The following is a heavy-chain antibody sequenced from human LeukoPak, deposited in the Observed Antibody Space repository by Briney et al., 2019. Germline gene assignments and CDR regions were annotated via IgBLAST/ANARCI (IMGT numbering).Heavy chain of an antibody. Sequence: SETLSLTCSVSGGSVTSGFYYWNWIRQPPGKGLEWIGYLYYSGNTNYNPSLKSRVTMSVDTSKNRFSLRLSSVTAADTAVYYCAREYGYSYGYSYWYFDLWGRGTLVTVSS. J-gene: IGHJ2*01. D-gene: IGHD5-18*01. CDR2: LYYSGNT. CDR1: GGSVTSGFYY. V-gene: IGHV4-61*01. CDR3: AREYGYSYGYSYWYFDL.